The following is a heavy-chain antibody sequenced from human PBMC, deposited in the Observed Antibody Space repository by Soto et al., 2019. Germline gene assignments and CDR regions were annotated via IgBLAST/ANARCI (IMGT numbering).Heavy chain of an antibody. CDR1: GGSISSSSYY. D-gene: IGHD3-3*01. J-gene: IGHJ4*02. CDR3: ARGDFFKGDY. CDR2: IYYSGST. V-gene: IGHV4-39*01. Sequence: SETLSLTCTVSGGSISSSSYYWGWIRQPPGKGLEWIGSIYYSGSTYYNPSLKSRVTISVDTSKNQFSLKLSSVTAADTAVYYCARGDFFKGDYWGQGTLVTVSS.